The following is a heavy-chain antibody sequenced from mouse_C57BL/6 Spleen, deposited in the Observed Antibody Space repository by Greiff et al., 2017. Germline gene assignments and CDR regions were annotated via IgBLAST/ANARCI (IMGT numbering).Heavy chain of an antibody. J-gene: IGHJ3*01. D-gene: IGHD2-3*01. V-gene: IGHV1-82*01. CDR1: GYAFSSSW. CDR3: ASTDGGAY. CDR2: IYPGDGDT. Sequence: QVQLQQSGPELVKPGASVKISCKASGYAFSSSWMNWVKQRPGKGLEWIGRIYPGDGDTNYNGKFKGKATLTADKSSSTAYMQLSSLTAEDSAVYCCASTDGGAYWGQGTLVTVSA.